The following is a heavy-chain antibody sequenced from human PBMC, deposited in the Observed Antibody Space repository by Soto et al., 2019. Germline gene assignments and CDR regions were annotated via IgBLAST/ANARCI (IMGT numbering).Heavy chain of an antibody. CDR1: GFPLSGHI. D-gene: IGHD2-15*01. V-gene: IGHV3-21*01. J-gene: IGHJ6*03. Sequence: GGSQRVPWAAAGFPLSGHIRSWVRQAPGKGQEWVSSISSSGTKMYYADSEKGRFTISRDNAKNSFYLQMSSLRVEDTAVYYCARGGDCSGGSCYYDYYYYMDVWGKGTTVTVSS. CDR3: ARGGDCSGGSCYYDYYYYMDV. CDR2: ISSSGTKM.